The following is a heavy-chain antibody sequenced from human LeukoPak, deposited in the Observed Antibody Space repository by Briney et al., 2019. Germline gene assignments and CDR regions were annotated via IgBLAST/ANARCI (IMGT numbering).Heavy chain of an antibody. Sequence: GGSLRLSCTVSGFTFSNYWMNWVRQAPGKGLEWLATIKQDGSEKYYVDSVKGRFTISRDNAKNSLYLQMNSLRAEDTAVYYCARDLQTARRDGYNEPYYFDYWGQGTLVTVSS. D-gene: IGHD5-24*01. CDR3: ARDLQTARRDGYNEPYYFDY. CDR2: IKQDGSEK. V-gene: IGHV3-7*01. CDR1: GFTFSNYW. J-gene: IGHJ4*02.